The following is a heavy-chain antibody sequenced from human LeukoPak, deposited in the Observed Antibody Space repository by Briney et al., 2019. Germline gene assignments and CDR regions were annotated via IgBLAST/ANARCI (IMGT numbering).Heavy chain of an antibody. CDR1: GFSFSNCV. CDR3: AKDRESGTFLRGYYDY. D-gene: IGHD1-26*01. V-gene: IGHV3-23*01. CDR2: TSGDGTIT. J-gene: IGHJ4*02. Sequence: PGGSLRLSCADSGFSFSNCVMTWVRQAPGKGLEWVSTTSGDGTITYYADSVKGRFTISRDNSKNTLYLQMSSLRAEDTALYYCAKDRESGTFLRGYYDYWGQGALVTVSS.